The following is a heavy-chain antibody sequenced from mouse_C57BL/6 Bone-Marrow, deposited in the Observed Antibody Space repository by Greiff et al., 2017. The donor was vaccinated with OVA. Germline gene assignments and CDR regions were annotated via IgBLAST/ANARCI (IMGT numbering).Heavy chain of an antibody. Sequence: QVQLQQPGAELVRPGSSVKLSCKASGYTFTSYWMHWVKQRPIQGLEWIGNIDPSDSETHYNQKFKDKATLTVDKSSSTAYMQPISRTSEDSAVYYCARRVELRLRSWYYFDYWGTGTTLTVSS. CDR2: IDPSDSET. CDR1: GYTFTSYW. J-gene: IGHJ2*01. V-gene: IGHV1-52*01. D-gene: IGHD3-2*02. CDR3: ARRVELRLRSWYYFDY.